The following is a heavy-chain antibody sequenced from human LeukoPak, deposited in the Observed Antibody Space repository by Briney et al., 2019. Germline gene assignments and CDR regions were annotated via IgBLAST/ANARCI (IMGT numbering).Heavy chain of an antibody. D-gene: IGHD2-8*01. CDR2: ISAYNGNT. CDR1: DTFTSYG. J-gene: IGHJ5*02. CDR3: ARAERDVLFNGFDP. Sequence: ASVKVSCKASDTFTSYGISWVRQAPGQGLEWMGWISAYNGNTNYAQKLQGRVTMTTDTSTSTAYMELRSLRSDDTAVYYRARAERDVLFNGFDPWGQGTLVTVSS. V-gene: IGHV1-18*01.